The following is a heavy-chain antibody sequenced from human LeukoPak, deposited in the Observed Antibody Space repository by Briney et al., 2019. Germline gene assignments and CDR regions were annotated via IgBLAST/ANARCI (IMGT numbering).Heavy chain of an antibody. CDR2: IKEDGSEK. Sequence: GGSLRLSCAASGFTFSTYWMSWVRQAPGKGLEWVANIKEDGSEKYYGDSVKGRFTISRDNSKKTVWLQMNGLSVEDTAVYYCAKGSYSDASGFDYWGQGALVTVSS. D-gene: IGHD3-22*01. CDR1: GFTFSTYW. V-gene: IGHV3-7*01. J-gene: IGHJ4*02. CDR3: AKGSYSDASGFDY.